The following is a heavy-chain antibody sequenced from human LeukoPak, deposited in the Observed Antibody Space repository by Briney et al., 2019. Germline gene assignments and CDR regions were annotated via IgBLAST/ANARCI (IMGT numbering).Heavy chain of an antibody. Sequence: PGGSLRLSCVASGFTFSSYAMSSVRQAPGKGLDWVSAISGSGGSTYYAGSVKGRFTISQDNSKNTLYLQMNSVRAEDTAVYYCVKEHIVVVPAAIPHCGYGDQGTLVSVSS. J-gene: IGHJ4*02. CDR3: VKEHIVVVPAAIPHCGY. D-gene: IGHD2-2*01. CDR1: GFTFSSYA. CDR2: ISGSGGST. V-gene: IGHV3-23*01.